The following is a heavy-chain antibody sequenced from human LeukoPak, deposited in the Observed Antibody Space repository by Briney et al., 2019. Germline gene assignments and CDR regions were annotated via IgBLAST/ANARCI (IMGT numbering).Heavy chain of an antibody. J-gene: IGHJ4*02. CDR2: TYYRSKWYY. D-gene: IGHD5-24*01. CDR1: GESVSSTGAS. Sequence: SQTLSLTCDISGESVSSTGASWNWIRQSPSRGLEWLGRTYYRSKWYYEYALSVQSRIIVAPDTSKNQFSLQLNSVTPEDTAVYYCVRGNYNFDYWGQGSLVTVSS. V-gene: IGHV6-1*01. CDR3: VRGNYNFDY.